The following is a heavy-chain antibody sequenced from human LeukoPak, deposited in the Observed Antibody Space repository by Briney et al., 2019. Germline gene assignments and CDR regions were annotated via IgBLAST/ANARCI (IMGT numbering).Heavy chain of an antibody. CDR3: AREGDGWGSYSVYYYFAFDV. CDR1: GLTFSNYA. Sequence: QPGGSLRLSCAASGLTFSNYAMSWVRQAPGKGLEWVSGISGTGASTYYADSVKGRFTISRDNSKNTLYLQMNGLRAEDTAVYYCAREGDGWGSYSVYYYFAFDVWGQGTTVTVSS. J-gene: IGHJ6*02. CDR2: ISGTGAST. D-gene: IGHD3-10*01. V-gene: IGHV3-23*01.